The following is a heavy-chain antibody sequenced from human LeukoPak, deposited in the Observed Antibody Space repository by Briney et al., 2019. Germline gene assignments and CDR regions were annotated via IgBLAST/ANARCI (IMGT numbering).Heavy chain of an antibody. CDR3: ARGGYYYHDSSGYLYHFDY. CDR1: GFTFSSYS. J-gene: IGHJ4*02. V-gene: IGHV3-21*01. Sequence: PGESLKISCEGSGFTFSSYSMNWVRQAPGKGLEWVSTISSSSSYIDYADSVKGRFTISRDNAKNSLYLQMNSLRAEDTAVYYCARGGYYYHDSSGYLYHFDYWGQGTLVTVSA. D-gene: IGHD3-22*01. CDR2: ISSSSSYI.